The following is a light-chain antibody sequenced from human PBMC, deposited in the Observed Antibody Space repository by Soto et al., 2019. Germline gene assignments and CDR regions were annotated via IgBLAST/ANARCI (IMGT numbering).Light chain of an antibody. CDR2: AAS. J-gene: IGKJ1*01. Sequence: DIQLTQAPSFLSASVGDRVTITCRASQGIRSYLAWYQQKPGKAPKLLIYAASTLQSGVPSRFSGSGSGTEFTLTISSLQPEDFATYYCQQFNSYPRTFGQGTKVDSK. CDR1: QGIRSY. V-gene: IGKV1-9*01. CDR3: QQFNSYPRT.